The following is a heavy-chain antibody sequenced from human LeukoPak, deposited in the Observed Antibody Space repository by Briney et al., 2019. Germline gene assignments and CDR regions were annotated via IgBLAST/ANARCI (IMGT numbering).Heavy chain of an antibody. D-gene: IGHD3-3*01. CDR3: AKDLRRFLEWFPFDY. CDR1: GFTFSSYA. CDR2: ISGSGGST. Sequence: PGGSLRLSCAASGFTFSSYAMSWVRQAPGKGREWVSAISGSGGSTYYADSVKGRVTISRDNSKNTLYMKMNSLRAEDKAVYSCAKDLRRFLEWFPFDYWGQGTLVTVYS. J-gene: IGHJ4*02. V-gene: IGHV3-23*01.